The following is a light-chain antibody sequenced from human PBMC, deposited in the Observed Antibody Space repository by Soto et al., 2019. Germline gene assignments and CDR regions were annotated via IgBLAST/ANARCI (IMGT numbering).Light chain of an antibody. J-gene: IGKJ3*01. CDR2: AAS. V-gene: IGKV1-39*01. CDR1: QSISSY. CDR3: QQRYSTPPP. Sequence: DIQMTQSPSSLSASVGDRVTITCRASQSISSYLNWYQQKPGKAPKLLIYAASSLQSGVPSRFSGRGSGTDFTLTISSLQPEDFATYYCQQRYSTPPPFGPGTKVDIK.